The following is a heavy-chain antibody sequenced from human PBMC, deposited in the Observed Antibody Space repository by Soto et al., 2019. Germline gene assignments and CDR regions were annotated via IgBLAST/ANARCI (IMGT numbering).Heavy chain of an antibody. CDR3: PSRYRY. V-gene: IGHV4-30-4*01. Sequence: QVHLQESGPGLVKPSQTLSLTCTVSGGSISSSEYYWSWIRQPPGRGLEWIGYIDSSGTTYYNASLKSRLMISVDTSNNQFSLRLTSMTAADTAVYYCPSRYRYWGQGILVTVSS. CDR2: IDSSGTT. J-gene: IGHJ4*01. CDR1: GGSISSSEYY. D-gene: IGHD3-16*02.